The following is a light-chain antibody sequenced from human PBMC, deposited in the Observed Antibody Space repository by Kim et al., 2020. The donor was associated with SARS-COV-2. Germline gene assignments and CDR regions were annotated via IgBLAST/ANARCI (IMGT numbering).Light chain of an antibody. CDR3: QQRSDWPIT. Sequence: LSPGERATLSCRASQSVSSYLAWYQQKPGQAPRLLISDASNRATGIPARFSGSGSGTDFTLTISSLDPEDFAVYYCQQRSDWPITFGQGTRLEIK. CDR2: DAS. CDR1: QSVSSY. V-gene: IGKV3-11*01. J-gene: IGKJ5*01.